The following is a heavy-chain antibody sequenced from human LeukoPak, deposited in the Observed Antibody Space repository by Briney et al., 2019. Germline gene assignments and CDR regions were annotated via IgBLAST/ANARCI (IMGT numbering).Heavy chain of an antibody. CDR3: AKSAYYDSSGSYYMDV. CDR2: ISGSGDST. CDR1: GFTFSSYG. V-gene: IGHV3-23*01. D-gene: IGHD3-22*01. Sequence: GGSLRLSCAASGFTFSSYGMSWVRQAPGKGLEWVSAISGSGDSTYYADSVKGRFTISRDNSKNTLYLQMNSLRAEDTAVYYCAKSAYYDSSGSYYMDVWDKGTTVTISS. J-gene: IGHJ6*03.